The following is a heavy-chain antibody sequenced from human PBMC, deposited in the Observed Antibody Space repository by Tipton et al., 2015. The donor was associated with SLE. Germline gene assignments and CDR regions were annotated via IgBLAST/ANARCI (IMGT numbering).Heavy chain of an antibody. D-gene: IGHD3-3*01. J-gene: IGHJ2*01. V-gene: IGHV4-61*02. CDR1: GGSISSGSYY. Sequence: LRLSCTVSGGSISSGSYYWSWIRQPAGKGLEWIGRIYTSGSTNYTPSLKSRVTISVDTSKNQFSLKLSSVTAADTAVYYCARDETYYDFWYFDLWGRGTLVTVSS. CDR2: IYTSGST. CDR3: ARDETYYDFWYFDL.